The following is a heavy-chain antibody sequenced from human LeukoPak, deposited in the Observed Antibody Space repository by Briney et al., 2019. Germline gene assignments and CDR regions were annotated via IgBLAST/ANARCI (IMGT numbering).Heavy chain of an antibody. CDR2: LTASGETT. D-gene: IGHD3-9*01. CDR1: GFTFSSYA. CDR3: AANGESTDWHWNY. J-gene: IGHJ4*02. V-gene: IGHV3-23*01. Sequence: GGSLRLSCAASGFTFSSYAMSWVRQAPGKGLEWVSALTASGETTYYADSVKGRFTISRVNSKNTLFLQMNSLRAEDTAVYYCAANGESTDWHWNYWGQGTLVTVSS.